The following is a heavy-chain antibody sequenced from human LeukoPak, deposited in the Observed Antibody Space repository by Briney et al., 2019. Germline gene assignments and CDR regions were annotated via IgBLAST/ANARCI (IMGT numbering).Heavy chain of an antibody. CDR2: IIPIFGTA. V-gene: IGHV1-69*05. CDR3: ARGRPTAMVSDY. Sequence: SVKVSCKASGGTFSSYAISWVRQAPGQGLEWMGGIIPIFGTANYAQKFQGRVTITTDESTSTAYMELSRLRSDDTAVYYCARGRPTAMVSDYWGQGTLVTVSS. D-gene: IGHD5-18*01. J-gene: IGHJ4*02. CDR1: GGTFSSYA.